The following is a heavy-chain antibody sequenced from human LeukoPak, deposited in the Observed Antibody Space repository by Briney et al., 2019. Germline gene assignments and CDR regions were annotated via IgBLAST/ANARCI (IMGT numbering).Heavy chain of an antibody. D-gene: IGHD6-13*01. CDR2: ISGSGGST. J-gene: IGHJ4*02. CDR3: AKVRVAAAGIFDY. Sequence: GGSLRLSCAASGLTFSSYAMSWVRQAPGKGLEWVSGISGSGGSTYYADSVKGRFTISRDNSKNTLYVQMNSLRAEDTAVYYCAKVRVAAAGIFDYWGQGTLVTASS. V-gene: IGHV3-23*01. CDR1: GLTFSSYA.